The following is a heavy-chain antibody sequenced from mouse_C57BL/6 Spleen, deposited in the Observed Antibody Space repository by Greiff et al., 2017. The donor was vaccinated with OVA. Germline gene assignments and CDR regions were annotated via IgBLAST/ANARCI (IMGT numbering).Heavy chain of an antibody. D-gene: IGHD2-4*01. J-gene: IGHJ1*03. CDR3: ARFGDDYDAGHWYFDV. Sequence: EVQLQQSGPVLVKPGASVKMSCKASGYTFTDYYMNWVKQSNGKSLEWIGVINPYNGGTSYNQKFKGKATLTVDKSSSTAYMELNSLTSEDSAVYYCARFGDDYDAGHWYFDVWGTGTTVTVSS. CDR2: INPYNGGT. CDR1: GYTFTDYY. V-gene: IGHV1-19*01.